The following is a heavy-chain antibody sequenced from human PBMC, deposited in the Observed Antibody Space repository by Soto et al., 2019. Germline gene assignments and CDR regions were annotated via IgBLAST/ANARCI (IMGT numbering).Heavy chain of an antibody. D-gene: IGHD5-18*01. CDR2: ISYDGSNK. CDR3: ARRAVQLGAFFY. V-gene: IGHV3-30-3*01. J-gene: IGHJ4*02. Sequence: QVQLVESGGGVVQPGRSLRLSCAASGFTFSSYAMHWVRQAPGTGLEWVAVISYDGSNKYYADSVKGRFTISRDNSKNTLYLQMNSLRAEDTAVYYCARRAVQLGAFFYWGQGTLVTVSS. CDR1: GFTFSSYA.